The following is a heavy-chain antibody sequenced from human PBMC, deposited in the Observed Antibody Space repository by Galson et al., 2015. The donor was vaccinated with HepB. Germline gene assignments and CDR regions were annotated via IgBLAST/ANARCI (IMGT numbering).Heavy chain of an antibody. Sequence: SLRLSCAASRFTFSSYWMHWVRQAPGKGLVWVSRINPESTTRTYADSVNGRFTISRDNAENTLYLQMNSLRAEDTAIYYCVRGGKEQFDYWGQGTLVTVSP. J-gene: IGHJ4*02. V-gene: IGHV3-74*01. CDR2: INPESTTR. CDR1: RFTFSSYW. CDR3: VRGGKEQFDY. D-gene: IGHD1-26*01.